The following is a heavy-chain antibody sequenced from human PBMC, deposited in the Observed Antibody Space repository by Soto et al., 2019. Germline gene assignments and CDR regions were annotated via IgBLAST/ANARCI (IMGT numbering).Heavy chain of an antibody. CDR3: ARDWIAVFDY. V-gene: IGHV3-21*01. CDR2: ISSSSSYI. CDR1: GFTFSSYS. Sequence: EVQLVESGGGLVKPGGSLRLSCAAYGFTFSSYSMNWVRQAPGKGLEWVSSISSSSSYIYYADSVKGRFTISRDNAKNSLYLQMNSLRAEDTAVYYCARDWIAVFDYWGQGTLVTVSS. J-gene: IGHJ4*02. D-gene: IGHD6-19*01.